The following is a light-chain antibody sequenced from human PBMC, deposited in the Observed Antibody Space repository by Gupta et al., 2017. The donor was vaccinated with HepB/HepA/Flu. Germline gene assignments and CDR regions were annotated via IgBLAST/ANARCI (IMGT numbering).Light chain of an antibody. V-gene: IGLV10-54*04. CDR2: KNN. J-gene: IGLJ2*01. CDR3: SAWDSSLSAQV. CDR1: SNNVGNQG. Sequence: QAPLTQPPSAPNVLSQTATLTCPGNSNNVGNQGADWLQQHQGHPPKLLTYKNNNRPSGLSERFSASRSGNTASLTITGLQSEDEADYYCSAWDSSLSAQVFGGGTKLTVL.